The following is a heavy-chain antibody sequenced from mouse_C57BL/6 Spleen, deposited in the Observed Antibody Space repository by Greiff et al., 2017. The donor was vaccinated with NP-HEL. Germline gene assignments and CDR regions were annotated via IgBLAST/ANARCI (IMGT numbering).Heavy chain of an antibody. CDR2: ISNGGGST. D-gene: IGHD1-1*01. V-gene: IGHV5-12*01. CDR3: ARDLLLRVGAMDY. J-gene: IGHJ4*01. Sequence: EVKLVESGGGLVQPGGSLKLSCAASGFTFSDYYMYWVRQTPEKRLEWVAYISNGGGSTYYPDTVKGRFTISRDNAKNTLYLQMSRLKSEDTAMYYCARDLLLRVGAMDYWGQGTSVTVSS. CDR1: GFTFSDYY.